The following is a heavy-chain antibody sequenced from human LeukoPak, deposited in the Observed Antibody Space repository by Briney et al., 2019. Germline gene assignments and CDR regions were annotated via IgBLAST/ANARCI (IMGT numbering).Heavy chain of an antibody. V-gene: IGHV3-53*04. J-gene: IGHJ5*02. Sequence: PGGSLRLSCRASGFGVSDNSMSWVRQAPGKGLEWVSVLYSGGNTYYGDSVKGRFTISRHNSKNTLYLQMNNLKPEDTAVYYCAKDRGDFPWGQGTLVTVSS. CDR3: AKDRGDFP. CDR2: LYSGGNT. D-gene: IGHD2-21*02. CDR1: GFGVSDNS.